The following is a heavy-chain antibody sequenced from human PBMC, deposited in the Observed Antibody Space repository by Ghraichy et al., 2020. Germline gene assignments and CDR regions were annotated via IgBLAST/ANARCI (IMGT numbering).Heavy chain of an antibody. Sequence: SQTPSLTCTVSRGSISNSSYYWGWIRQPPGKGLEWIGSIYYSGRTDYNPSLKSRVTISVDTSKNQFSLKMSSVTAADTTVYYCARRTFAGAFDIWGQGTMVTVSS. CDR3: ARRTFAGAFDI. D-gene: IGHD2/OR15-2a*01. CDR2: IYYSGRT. V-gene: IGHV4-39*01. CDR1: RGSISNSSYY. J-gene: IGHJ3*02.